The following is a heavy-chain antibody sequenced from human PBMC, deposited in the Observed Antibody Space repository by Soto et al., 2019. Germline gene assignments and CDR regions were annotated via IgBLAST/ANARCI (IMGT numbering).Heavy chain of an antibody. V-gene: IGHV3-23*01. CDR1: GFTFSSYA. CDR2: ISGSGGST. D-gene: IGHD2-21*02. J-gene: IGHJ5*02. Sequence: PGWSLRLSCAASGFTFSSYAMSWVRQAPGKGLEWVSAISGSGGSTYYADSVKGRFTISRDNSKNTLYLQMNSLRAEDTAVYYCAKGDRLLVTAIDAWGQGTLVTVSS. CDR3: AKGDRLLVTAIDA.